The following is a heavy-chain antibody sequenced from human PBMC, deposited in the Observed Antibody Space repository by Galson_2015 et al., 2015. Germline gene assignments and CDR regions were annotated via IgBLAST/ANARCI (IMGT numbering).Heavy chain of an antibody. J-gene: IGHJ4*02. V-gene: IGHV3-53*01. CDR2: IYSSDGT. CDR3: ARGVTDSSGYSYYFDY. Sequence: SLRLSCAASGFTVSSNYMNWVRQAPGKGLEWVSVIYSSDGTYFADSVKGRFTISRDNSKNTLYLQMNSLRAEDTAVYFCARGVTDSSGYSYYFDYWGQGTLVTVSP. CDR1: GFTVSSNY. D-gene: IGHD3-22*01.